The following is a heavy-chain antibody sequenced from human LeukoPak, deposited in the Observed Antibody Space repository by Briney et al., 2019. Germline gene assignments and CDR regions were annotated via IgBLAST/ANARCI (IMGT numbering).Heavy chain of an antibody. Sequence: GGSLRLSCAASGFTLSSYAMSWVRQAPGKGLEWVSVISGSGDSTYYADSVKGRFTISRDNSKNTLYLQMNSLRAEDTAVYYCARGLVSGYDYVLDYWGQGTLVTVSS. CDR3: ARGLVSGYDYVLDY. D-gene: IGHD5-12*01. V-gene: IGHV3-23*01. J-gene: IGHJ4*02. CDR1: GFTLSSYA. CDR2: ISGSGDST.